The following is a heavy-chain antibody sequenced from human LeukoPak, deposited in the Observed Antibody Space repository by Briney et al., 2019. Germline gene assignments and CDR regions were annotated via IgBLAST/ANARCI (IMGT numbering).Heavy chain of an antibody. J-gene: IGHJ6*04. CDR3: ARDLYYYGSGSYYGSYYYYGMDV. CDR1: GDSVSSNSAA. D-gene: IGHD3-10*01. CDR2: TYYRSKWYN. Sequence: SQTLSLTCAISGDSVSSNSAAWNRIRQSPSRGLEWLGRTYYRSKWYNDYAVSVKSRITINPDTSKNQFSLQLNSVTPEDTAVYYCARDLYYYGSGSYYGSYYYYGMDVWGKGTTVTVSS. V-gene: IGHV6-1*01.